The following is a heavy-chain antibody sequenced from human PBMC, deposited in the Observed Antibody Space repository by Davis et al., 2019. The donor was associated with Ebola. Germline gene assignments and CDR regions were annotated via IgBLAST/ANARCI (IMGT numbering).Heavy chain of an antibody. CDR1: GGSISSSSYY. J-gene: IGHJ5*01. D-gene: IGHD3-3*01. V-gene: IGHV4-39*07. Sequence: SETLSLTCTVSGGSISSSSYYWGWIRQPPGKGLEWIGEINHSGSTNYNPSLKSRVTISVATSKNQFSLTLSSVTAADTAVYYCARLDYDFWSGYYADNWFDPWGQGTTVTVSS. CDR3: ARLDYDFWSGYYADNWFDP. CDR2: INHSGST.